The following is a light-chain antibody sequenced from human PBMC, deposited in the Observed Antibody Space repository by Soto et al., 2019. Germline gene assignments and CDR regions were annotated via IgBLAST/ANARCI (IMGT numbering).Light chain of an antibody. J-gene: IGLJ1*01. CDR1: SSDVGGYSY. CDR3: CSYAGSYNYV. CDR2: DVS. Sequence: HSALTQPRSVSGSPGQSVTISCTGTSSDVGGYSYVSWYQQHPGKAPKLMIYDVSKRPSGVPDRFSGSKSGNTASLTISGLQAEDEADYYCCSYAGSYNYVFGTGTQLTVL. V-gene: IGLV2-11*01.